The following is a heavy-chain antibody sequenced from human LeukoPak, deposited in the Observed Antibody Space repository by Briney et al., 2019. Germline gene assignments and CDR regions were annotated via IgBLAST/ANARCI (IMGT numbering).Heavy chain of an antibody. CDR3: ARPVYDYVWGSYRF. D-gene: IGHD3-16*02. V-gene: IGHV3-7*03. Sequence: GSLNLSCAVSGFTFSSYWMSWVRQAPGKGLGWVANIKQDGSEKYYVDSVKGRFTVSRDNAKNSLYLQMNSLRAEDTAVYYCARPVYDYVWGSYRFWGQGTLVTVSS. J-gene: IGHJ4*02. CDR2: IKQDGSEK. CDR1: GFTFSSYW.